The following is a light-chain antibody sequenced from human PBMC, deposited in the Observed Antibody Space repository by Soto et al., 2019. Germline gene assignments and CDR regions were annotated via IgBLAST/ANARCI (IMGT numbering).Light chain of an antibody. CDR3: QQNYDTPTT. CDR2: AAS. CDR1: QSVATI. Sequence: PSYLSAFVGYTVTSSCRASQSVATILGWYQQKSGRAPKLLIYAASSMQTGVPARFSGSGSGTNFTLTISSLQPEDFAIYLCQQNYDTPTTFGARTRLEIK. J-gene: IGKJ5*01. V-gene: IGKV1-39*01.